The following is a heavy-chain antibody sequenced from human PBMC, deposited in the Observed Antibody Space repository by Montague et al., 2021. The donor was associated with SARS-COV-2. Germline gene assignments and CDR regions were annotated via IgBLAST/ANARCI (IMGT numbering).Heavy chain of an antibody. CDR2: IKYYGST. CDR3: ARAYCGGDCHVGP. D-gene: IGHD2-21*02. J-gene: IGHJ5*02. Sequence: SETLSLTCAVYGGSFSGYYWSWIRQPPGKGLEWIGEIKYYGSTNYNPSPKSRVTISVDTSKKQFSLKLSAVTAADTAVYYCARAYCGGDCHVGPWGQGILVTVSS. CDR1: GGSFSGYY. V-gene: IGHV4-34*01.